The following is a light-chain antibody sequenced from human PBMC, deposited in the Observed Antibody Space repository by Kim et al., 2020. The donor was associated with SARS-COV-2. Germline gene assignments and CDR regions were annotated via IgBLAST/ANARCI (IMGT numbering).Light chain of an antibody. CDR2: LAS. CDR1: QGISNY. Sequence: ASVGDRVTLTCRASQGISNYLGWFQQKPGKVPKRLIYLASSLPSGVPSRLSGSGAGTEFTLTISSLQPEDFATYYCLQHRSYPLTFGGGTKVDIK. CDR3: LQHRSYPLT. J-gene: IGKJ4*01. V-gene: IGKV1-17*03.